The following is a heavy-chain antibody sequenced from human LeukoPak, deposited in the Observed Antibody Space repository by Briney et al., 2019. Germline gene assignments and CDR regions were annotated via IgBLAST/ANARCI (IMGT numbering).Heavy chain of an antibody. Sequence: PGGSLRLSCAASGFTFRNFWMHWVRQAPGKGLVWVSRINTDGSSTNYADSVKGRFTISRDNAKNTLYLQMNSLRAKDTAVYYCARDSAYCGGDCYSFDYWGQGTLVTVSS. CDR3: ARDSAYCGGDCYSFDY. CDR1: GFTFRNFW. J-gene: IGHJ4*02. CDR2: INTDGSST. D-gene: IGHD2-21*02. V-gene: IGHV3-74*01.